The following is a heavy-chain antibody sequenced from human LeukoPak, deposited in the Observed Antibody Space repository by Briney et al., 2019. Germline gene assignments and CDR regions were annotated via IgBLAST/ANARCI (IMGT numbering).Heavy chain of an antibody. CDR1: GGSVSDINYF. CDR3: ARGVTMIVVVIHDWYFDL. V-gene: IGHV4-39*01. J-gene: IGHJ2*01. Sequence: PSETLSLTCTVSGGSVSDINYFWGWIRQPPGKGLEWIGSIYYSGDTYYNPSLKSRVTISVDTSKNQFSLKLTSVTAADTAVYYCARGVTMIVVVIHDWYFDLWGRGTLVTVSS. CDR2: IYYSGDT. D-gene: IGHD3-22*01.